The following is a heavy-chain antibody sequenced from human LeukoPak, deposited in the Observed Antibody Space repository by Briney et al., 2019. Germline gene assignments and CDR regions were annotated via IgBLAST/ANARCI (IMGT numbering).Heavy chain of an antibody. CDR2: ISSRSTYI. Sequence: GGSLRLSCAASRFTFSTYSMNWVRQAPGKGLEWVSSISSRSTYIYYADSVKGRFTISRDNAKNSLYLQMNSLRVEDTAVYYCARDPDHGAVDYWGQGTLVTVSS. V-gene: IGHV3-21*01. D-gene: IGHD3-16*01. CDR1: RFTFSTYS. J-gene: IGHJ4*02. CDR3: ARDPDHGAVDY.